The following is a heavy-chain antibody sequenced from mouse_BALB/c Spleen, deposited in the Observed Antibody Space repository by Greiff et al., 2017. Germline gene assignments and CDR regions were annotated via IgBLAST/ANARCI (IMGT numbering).Heavy chain of an antibody. D-gene: IGHD2-1*01. CDR2: INPSTGYT. Sequence: VLLQQSGAELAKPGASVKMSCKASGYTFTSYWMHWVKQRPGQGLEWIGYINPSTGYTEYNQKFKDKATLTADKSSSTAYMQLSSLTSEDSAVYYCARGGNPFAYWGQGTLVTVSA. CDR1: GYTFTSYW. J-gene: IGHJ3*01. CDR3: ARGGNPFAY. V-gene: IGHV1-7*01.